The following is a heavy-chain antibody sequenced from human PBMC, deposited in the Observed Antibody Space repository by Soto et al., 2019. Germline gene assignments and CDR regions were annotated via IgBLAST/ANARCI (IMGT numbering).Heavy chain of an antibody. CDR1: GDSVSSNSAA. J-gene: IGHJ6*03. CDR3: AGTTSHQWYYMDV. CDR2: TYYRSRWYN. V-gene: IGHV6-1*01. Sequence: PSQTLSLTCASSGDSVSSNSAAWNWIRQSPSRGLEWLARTYYRSRWYNDYAVSVRSRITVNPDTSKNQFSLQLTSVTPEDTAVYYCAGTTSHQWYYMDVWGKGTTVTVSS. D-gene: IGHD1-7*01.